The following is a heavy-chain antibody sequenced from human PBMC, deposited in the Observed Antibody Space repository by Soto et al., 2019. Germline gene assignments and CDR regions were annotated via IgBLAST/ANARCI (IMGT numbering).Heavy chain of an antibody. CDR3: SRDRPPDY. J-gene: IGHJ4*02. CDR1: GYSFTAYY. V-gene: IGHV1-2*02. CDR2: INPNTGGT. Sequence: QVQLVQSGAEVKKPGASVKVSCQASGYSFTAYYVHWVRQAPGQGLEWMGWINPNTGGTTYAQKFQGRVTMTRDTSISTAYMELSSIRSDDTALYYCSRDRPPDYWGQGTLVTVSS.